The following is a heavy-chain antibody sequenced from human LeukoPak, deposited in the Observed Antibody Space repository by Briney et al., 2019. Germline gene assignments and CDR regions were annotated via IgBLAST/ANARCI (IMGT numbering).Heavy chain of an antibody. CDR2: IGGSGGTT. CDR3: AKGYCASTTCYARFEN. J-gene: IGHJ4*02. D-gene: IGHD2-2*01. CDR1: GFTFSSYA. V-gene: IGHV3-23*01. Sequence: GGSLRLSCAASGFTFSSYAMSWVRQAPGKGLEWVSSIGGSGGTTFYADSVKGRFTISRDNSKNTLFLQMSSLRAEDTAVYYCAKGYCASTTCYARFENWGQGTLVTVSS.